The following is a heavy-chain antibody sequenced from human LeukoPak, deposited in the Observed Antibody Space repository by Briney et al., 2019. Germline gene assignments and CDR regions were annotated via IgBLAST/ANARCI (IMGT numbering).Heavy chain of an antibody. V-gene: IGHV1-2*02. D-gene: IGHD2-2*01. CDR2: INPNSGGT. Sequence: ASVKVSCKASGYTFTSYGISWVRQAPGQGLEWMGWINPNSGGTNYAQKFQGRVTMTRDTSISTAYMELSRLRSDDTAVYYCAREMGVPAATDAFDIWGQGTMVTVSS. CDR3: AREMGVPAATDAFDI. J-gene: IGHJ3*02. CDR1: GYTFTSYG.